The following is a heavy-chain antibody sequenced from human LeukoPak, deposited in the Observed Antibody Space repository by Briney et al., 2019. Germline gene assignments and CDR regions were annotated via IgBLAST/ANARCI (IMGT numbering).Heavy chain of an antibody. Sequence: GGSLRLSCAASGFNFSSYWMNWVRQAPGKGLVWVSRIASDGSSTTYADSVKGRFSISRDNAKNTLYLQMNSLRVEDTAVYYCARGRPHGNDYWGQGTLVTVSS. D-gene: IGHD4-23*01. CDR3: ARGRPHGNDY. CDR2: IASDGSST. J-gene: IGHJ4*02. CDR1: GFNFSSYW. V-gene: IGHV3-74*01.